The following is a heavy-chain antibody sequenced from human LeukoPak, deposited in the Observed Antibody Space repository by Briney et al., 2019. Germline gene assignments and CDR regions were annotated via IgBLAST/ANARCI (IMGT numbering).Heavy chain of an antibody. V-gene: IGHV1-8*01. CDR1: GYTFTNYD. Sequence: EASVKVSCKASGYTFTNYDINWVRQATGQGLEWMGWMNPSTGNTGYAQKFQGRVTLTRNTSISTAYMELSSLRSEDTAVYYCARVRDTHGYGYYYYYGMDVWGQGTTVTVSS. CDR2: MNPSTGNT. J-gene: IGHJ6*02. CDR3: ARVRDTHGYGYYYYYGMDV. D-gene: IGHD3-22*01.